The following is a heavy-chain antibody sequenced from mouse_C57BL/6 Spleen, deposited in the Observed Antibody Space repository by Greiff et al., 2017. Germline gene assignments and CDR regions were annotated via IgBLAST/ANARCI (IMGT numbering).Heavy chain of an antibody. CDR1: GFSLTSYG. J-gene: IGHJ2*01. Sequence: VKLMESGPGLVQPSQSLSITCTVSGFSLTSYGVHWVRQSPGKGLEWLGVIWRGGSTDYNAAFMSRLSITKDNSKSQVFFKMNSLQADDTAIYYCAKSGTGVGYYFDYWGQGTTLTVSS. V-gene: IGHV2-5*01. CDR3: AKSGTGVGYYFDY. CDR2: IWRGGST. D-gene: IGHD1-1*01.